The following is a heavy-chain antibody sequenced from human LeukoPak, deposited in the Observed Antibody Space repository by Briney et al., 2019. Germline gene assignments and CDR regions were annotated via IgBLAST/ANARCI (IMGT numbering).Heavy chain of an antibody. CDR3: ARHIAVAGTDAFFDY. CDR1: SYTFTSYG. V-gene: IGHV1-18*01. CDR2: ISAYNVNT. J-gene: IGHJ4*02. D-gene: IGHD6-19*01. Sequence: ASVKLSCKASSYTFTSYGINWLRHAPGQGLEWMGCISAYNVNTNYAQKLQGRVTMTTEISTSTAYLELRSLRSEDKAVYYCARHIAVAGTDAFFDYWGQGTLVTVSS.